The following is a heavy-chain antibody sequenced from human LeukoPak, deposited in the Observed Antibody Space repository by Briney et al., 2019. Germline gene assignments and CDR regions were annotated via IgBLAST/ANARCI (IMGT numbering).Heavy chain of an antibody. J-gene: IGHJ4*02. D-gene: IGHD5-24*01. CDR2: IYYSGST. V-gene: IGHV4-39*07. CDR1: GGSISSSSYY. CDR3: TRAWEMATIFEY. Sequence: SETLSLTCTVSGGSISSSSYYWGWIRQPPGKGLEWIGSIYYSGSTYYNPSLKSRVTISVDTSKNQFSLKLSSVTAADTAVYYCTRAWEMATIFEYWGQGTPVTVSS.